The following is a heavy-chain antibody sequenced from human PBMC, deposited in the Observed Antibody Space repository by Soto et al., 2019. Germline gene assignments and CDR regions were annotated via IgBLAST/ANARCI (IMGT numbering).Heavy chain of an antibody. V-gene: IGHV3-23*01. D-gene: IGHD3-22*01. Sequence: GSLRLSCAASGFTFSTFAMSWVRQAPGKGMEWVSAISGSGGTTYNADSVKGRFTISRDNSKNTLYLQMNSLRAEDTAVYFCAKGGDYDSYGYYYPGRYKTYFGMDVWGLGTTLTVSS. J-gene: IGHJ6*02. CDR3: AKGGDYDSYGYYYPGRYKTYFGMDV. CDR2: ISGSGGTT. CDR1: GFTFSTFA.